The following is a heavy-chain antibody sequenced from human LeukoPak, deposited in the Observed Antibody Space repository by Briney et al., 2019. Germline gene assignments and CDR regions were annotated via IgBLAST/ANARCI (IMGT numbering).Heavy chain of an antibody. V-gene: IGHV3-23*01. J-gene: IGHJ3*02. CDR3: AKVITIFGVDDAFDI. CDR2: ISGSGGST. D-gene: IGHD3-3*01. CDR1: GFTFSSYA. Sequence: PGGSLRLSCAASGFTFSSYAMSWVRQAPGKGLEWVSGISGSGGSTYYADSVKGRFTISRDNSKNMLYLQMNSLRAEDTAVYYCAKVITIFGVDDAFDIWGQGTMVTVSS.